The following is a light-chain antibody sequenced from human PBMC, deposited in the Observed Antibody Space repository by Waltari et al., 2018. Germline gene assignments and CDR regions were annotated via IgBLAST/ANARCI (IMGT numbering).Light chain of an antibody. CDR3: QQYGSSQYT. J-gene: IGKJ2*01. V-gene: IGKV3-20*01. Sequence: EIVLTQSPGTLSLSPGERATLSCRASQSVSSSYLALYQQKPGQAPRLLTYGGSSRATGIPYRFRARGSGTDFTLTISRLEPEDFAVYYCQQYGSSQYTFGQGTNLEIK. CDR2: GGS. CDR1: QSVSSSY.